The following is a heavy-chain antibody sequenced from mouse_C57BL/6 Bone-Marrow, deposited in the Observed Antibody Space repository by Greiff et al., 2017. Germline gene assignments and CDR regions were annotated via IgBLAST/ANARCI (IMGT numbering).Heavy chain of an antibody. V-gene: IGHV1-52*01. CDR1: GYTFTSYW. J-gene: IGHJ1*03. Sequence: QVQLQQPGAELVRPGSSVKLSCKASGYTFTSYWMHWVKQRPIQGLEWIGNIYPSDSETHYNQKFKDKATLTVDKSSSTAYMQLSSLTSEDSAVYYGARWGYGYCYVWGTGTTVTVSS. CDR3: ARWGYGYCYV. CDR2: IYPSDSET.